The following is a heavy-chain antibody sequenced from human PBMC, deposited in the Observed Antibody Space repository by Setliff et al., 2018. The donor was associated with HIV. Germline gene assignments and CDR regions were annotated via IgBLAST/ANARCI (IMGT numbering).Heavy chain of an antibody. CDR1: GGSFSGYY. Sequence: KTSETLSLTCAVYGGSFSGYYWAWIRQPPGKGLEWIGEINHSGSTNYNPSLKSRVTMSVDTSKNQFSLEVTAVTAADTAVYYCVRGWDDKVSTISAPYYYYMDVWGKGTTVTVSS. D-gene: IGHD5-12*01. CDR3: VRGWDDKVSTISAPYYYYMDV. J-gene: IGHJ6*03. V-gene: IGHV4-34*01. CDR2: INHSGST.